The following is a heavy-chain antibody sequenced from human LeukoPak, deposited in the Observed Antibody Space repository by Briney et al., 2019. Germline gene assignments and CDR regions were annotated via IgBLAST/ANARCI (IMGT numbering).Heavy chain of an antibody. CDR2: IHHSVGT. CDR1: GGFISSGNW. CDR3: ARKGPATIADY. J-gene: IGHJ4*02. V-gene: IGHV4-4*02. D-gene: IGHD4-11*01. Sequence: SETLSLTCAVSGGFISSGNWWGWLRQPPGKGLEWIGEIHHSVGTNYNPSLMSRVAISMDKSKNQFSLDVTSVTAADTAMYYCARKGPATIADYWGRGTLVTVSS.